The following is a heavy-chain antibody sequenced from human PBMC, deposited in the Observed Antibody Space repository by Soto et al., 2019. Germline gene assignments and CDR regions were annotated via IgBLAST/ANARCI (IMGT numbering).Heavy chain of an antibody. CDR3: ARACYGGCFDP. V-gene: IGHV4-31*03. D-gene: IGHD4-17*01. CDR2: IYYSGST. CDR1: GGSISSGGYY. J-gene: IGHJ5*02. Sequence: QVQLQESGPGLVKPSQTLSLTCTVSGGSISSGGYYCSWIRQHPGKGLEWIGYIYYSGSTYYNPYLTIRVTISLDTSQIQFSMKLSSVSAADTAVYYCARACYGGCFDPWGQGTLVTVSS.